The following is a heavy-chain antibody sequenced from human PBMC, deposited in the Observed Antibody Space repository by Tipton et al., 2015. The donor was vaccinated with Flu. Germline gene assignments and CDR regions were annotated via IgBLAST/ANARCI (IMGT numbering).Heavy chain of an antibody. CDR1: NGSLSSYY. CDR2: IYHRGNT. CDR3: ARRDYSNYVSDPRNWFDP. V-gene: IGHV4-59*08. D-gene: IGHD4-11*01. J-gene: IGHJ5*02. Sequence: TLSLTCIVSNGSLSSYYWNWIRQAPGKGLEWIGNIYHRGNTYHNPSLKSRVTISVDTSKNQFSLKLSSVTAADTAVYYCARRDYSNYVSDPRNWFDPWGQGTLVTVSS.